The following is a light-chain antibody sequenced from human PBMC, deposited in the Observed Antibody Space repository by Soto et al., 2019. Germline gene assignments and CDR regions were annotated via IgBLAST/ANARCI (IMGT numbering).Light chain of an antibody. CDR1: QSVSTNY. CDR3: QQYGSSPSIT. J-gene: IGKJ5*01. Sequence: EIVLTQSPGTLSLSTGERATLSCRASQSVSTNYLAWYQQKPGRAPSLLIYGASSRVTGIPGRFTGSGSGTDFTLTISRLEPEDVEVYYCQQYGSSPSITFGQGTRLEI. CDR2: GAS. V-gene: IGKV3-20*01.